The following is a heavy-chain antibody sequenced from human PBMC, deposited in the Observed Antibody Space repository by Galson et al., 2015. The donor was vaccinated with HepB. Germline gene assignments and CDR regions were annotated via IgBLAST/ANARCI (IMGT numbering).Heavy chain of an antibody. J-gene: IGHJ3*02. CDR1: GYTFTSYY. D-gene: IGHD6-19*01. V-gene: IGHV1-46*01. Sequence: SVKVSCKASGYTFTSYYMHWVRQAPGQGLEWMGIINPSGGSTSYAQKFQGRVTMTTDTSTSTAYMELRSLRSDDTAVYYCARYFGRIAVAGNDAFDIWGQGTMVTVSS. CDR2: INPSGGST. CDR3: ARYFGRIAVAGNDAFDI.